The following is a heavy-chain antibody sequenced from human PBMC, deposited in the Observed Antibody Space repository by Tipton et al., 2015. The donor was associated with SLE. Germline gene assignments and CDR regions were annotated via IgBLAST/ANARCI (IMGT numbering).Heavy chain of an antibody. CDR1: GFTFSSYA. CDR3: AKDRIFYYYDSSGYYRGAVDY. Sequence: SLRLSCAASGFTFSSYAMSWVRQAPGKGLEWVSVIYSGGSTYYADSVKGRFAISRDNSKNTLYLQMNSLRAEDTAVYYCAKDRIFYYYDSSGYYRGAVDYWGQGTLVTVSS. CDR2: IYSGGST. J-gene: IGHJ4*02. D-gene: IGHD3-22*01. V-gene: IGHV3-23*03.